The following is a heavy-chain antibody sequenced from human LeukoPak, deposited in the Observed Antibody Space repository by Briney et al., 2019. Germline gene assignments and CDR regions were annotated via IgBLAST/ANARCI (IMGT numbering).Heavy chain of an antibody. Sequence: KPSETLSLTCTVSGGSISSSSYYWGWIRQPPGKGLEWIGSIYYSGSTYYNPSLKSRVTISVDTSKNQFSLKLSSVTAADTAVYYSARVLRAAYNWFDPWGQGTLVTVSS. J-gene: IGHJ5*02. CDR3: ARVLRAAYNWFDP. CDR2: IYYSGST. CDR1: GGSISSSSYY. V-gene: IGHV4-39*01. D-gene: IGHD6-25*01.